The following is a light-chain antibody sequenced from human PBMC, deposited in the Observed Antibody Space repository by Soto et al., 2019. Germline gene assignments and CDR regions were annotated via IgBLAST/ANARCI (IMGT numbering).Light chain of an antibody. CDR3: QRYNNWPRT. CDR2: GAS. J-gene: IGKJ1*01. Sequence: EIVMTQSPATLSVSPGERATLSRRASQSVSSNLAWYQQKPGQAPRLLIYGASTRATGIPARFSGSGSGTEFTLTISSLQSEDFAVYYCQRYNNWPRTFGQGTKV. V-gene: IGKV3-15*01. CDR1: QSVSSN.